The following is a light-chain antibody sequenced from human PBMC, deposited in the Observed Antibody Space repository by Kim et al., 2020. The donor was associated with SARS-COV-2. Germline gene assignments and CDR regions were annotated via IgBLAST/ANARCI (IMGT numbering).Light chain of an antibody. CDR2: GKN. CDR3: NSRDSSGNHVV. Sequence: SSELTQDPAVSVALGQTVRITCQGDSLRSYYASWYQQKPGQAPVLVIYGKNNRPSGIPDRFSGSSSGDTGSLTITGDQAEDEADYYCNSRDSSGNHVVFG. V-gene: IGLV3-19*01. CDR1: SLRSYY. J-gene: IGLJ2*01.